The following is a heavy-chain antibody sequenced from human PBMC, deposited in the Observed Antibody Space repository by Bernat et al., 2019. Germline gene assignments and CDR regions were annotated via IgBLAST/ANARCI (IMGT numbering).Heavy chain of an antibody. V-gene: IGHV3-48*01. CDR3: VREEAYYYYGMDV. CDR2: ISSSSSTI. J-gene: IGHJ6*02. CDR1: GFTFSSYS. Sequence: EVQLVESGGGLVQPGGSLRLSCAASGFTFSSYSMNWVRQAPGKGLEWVSNISSSSSTIYYTDSVKGRFTSSRDNAKNSLYLQMNSQRAEDTAVYYCVREEAYYYYGMDVWGQGTTVTVSS.